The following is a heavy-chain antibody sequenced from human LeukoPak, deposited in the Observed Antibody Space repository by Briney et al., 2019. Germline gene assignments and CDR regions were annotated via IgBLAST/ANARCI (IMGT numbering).Heavy chain of an antibody. Sequence: SETLSPTCTVSGGSISNYYWTWIRQPAGKGLEWIGRIYTSGSTNYNPSLKSRVTMSIDTSKNQFSLKLSSVTAADTAVYYCARGSGTYTPLDSWGQGTLVTVSS. J-gene: IGHJ4*02. D-gene: IGHD1-26*01. CDR1: GGSISNYY. CDR3: ARGSGTYTPLDS. CDR2: IYTSGST. V-gene: IGHV4-4*07.